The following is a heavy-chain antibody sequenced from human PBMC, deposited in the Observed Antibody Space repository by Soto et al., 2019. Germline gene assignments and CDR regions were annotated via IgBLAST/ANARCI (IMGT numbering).Heavy chain of an antibody. Sequence: PSETLSLTCAVYGGSFSNNYWTWVRQPPGKGLEWIGEISPSGTTKYIPSLKSRGTISVDTSRKQFFLKVTSVSAADTAVYYCAASLWFGTQPEIWGPGTLVTVSS. J-gene: IGHJ4*02. CDR3: AASLWFGTQPEI. CDR1: GGSFSNNY. V-gene: IGHV4-34*01. CDR2: ISPSGTT. D-gene: IGHD3-10*01.